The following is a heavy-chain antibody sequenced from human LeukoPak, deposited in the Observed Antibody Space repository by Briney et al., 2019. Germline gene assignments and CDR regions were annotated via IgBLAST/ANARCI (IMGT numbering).Heavy chain of an antibody. CDR3: AKDSHSQQLVTEYFDY. V-gene: IGHV3-30*18. CDR2: LSYDGSNK. CDR1: GFTFSSYG. Sequence: GGSLRLSCAASGFTFSSYGIHWVRQAPGKGLEWVAVLSYDGSNKYYADSVKGRFTISRDNSKNTLYLQMNSLRAEDTAVYYCAKDSHSQQLVTEYFDYWGQGTLVTVSS. J-gene: IGHJ4*02. D-gene: IGHD6-13*01.